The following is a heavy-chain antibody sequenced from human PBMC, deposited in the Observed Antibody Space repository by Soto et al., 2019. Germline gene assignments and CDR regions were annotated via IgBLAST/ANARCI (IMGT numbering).Heavy chain of an antibody. CDR1: GFTFSSYW. D-gene: IGHD3-10*01. CDR2: IKQDGSEK. CDR3: ARDIYYYGSGSSFTNPIFDY. Sequence: GGSLRLSCAASGFTFSSYWMSWVLQAPGKGLEWVANIKQDGSEKYYVDSVKGRFTISRDNAKNSLYLQMNSLRAEDTAVYYCARDIYYYGSGSSFTNPIFDYWGQGTLVTVSS. J-gene: IGHJ4*02. V-gene: IGHV3-7*01.